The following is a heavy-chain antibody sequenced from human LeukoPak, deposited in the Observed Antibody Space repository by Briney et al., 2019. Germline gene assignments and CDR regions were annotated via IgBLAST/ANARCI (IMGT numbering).Heavy chain of an antibody. V-gene: IGHV1-69*13. J-gene: IGHJ1*01. D-gene: IGHD3-10*01. CDR1: GYTFTSYG. CDR2: IIPIFGTA. Sequence: SVKVSCMASGYTFTSYGISWVRQAPGQGLEWMGGIIPIFGTANYAQNFRGRVTITADESTATAYMELSSLKSEDTAVYYCARGPMVRGLITYAEYLQHWGQGTLVTVSS. CDR3: ARGPMVRGLITYAEYLQH.